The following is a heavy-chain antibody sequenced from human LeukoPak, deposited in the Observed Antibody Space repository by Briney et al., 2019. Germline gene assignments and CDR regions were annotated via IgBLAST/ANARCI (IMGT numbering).Heavy chain of an antibody. V-gene: IGHV3-7*01. CDR3: ARPLSLSDSSSWYRVRYYYGMDV. Sequence: GGSLRLSCAASGFTFSSYWMNWVRQAPGKRLEWVANIKQDGSEKYYVDSLKGRFTISRDNAKNSLNLQMNSLRPEDTAVYYCARPLSLSDSSSWYRVRYYYGMDVWGQGTTVTVSS. D-gene: IGHD6-13*01. CDR1: GFTFSSYW. CDR2: IKQDGSEK. J-gene: IGHJ6*02.